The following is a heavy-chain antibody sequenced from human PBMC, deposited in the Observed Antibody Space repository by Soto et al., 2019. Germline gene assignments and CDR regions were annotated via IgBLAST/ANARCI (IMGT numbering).Heavy chain of an antibody. V-gene: IGHV1-69*01. D-gene: IGHD6-19*01. CDR2: IIPIFGTA. CDR1: GGTFSSYA. Sequence: QVQLVQSGAEVKKPGSSVKVSCKASGGTFSSYAISWLRQAPGQGLEWMGGIIPIFGTANYAQKFQGRVTITADESTSTAYMELSSLRSEDTAVYYCARGINSGWPNYYYYGMDVWGQGTTVTVSS. J-gene: IGHJ6*02. CDR3: ARGINSGWPNYYYYGMDV.